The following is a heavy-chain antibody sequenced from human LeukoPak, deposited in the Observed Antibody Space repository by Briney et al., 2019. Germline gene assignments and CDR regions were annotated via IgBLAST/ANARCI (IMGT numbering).Heavy chain of an antibody. D-gene: IGHD5-18*01. CDR2: IIPIFGTA. CDR1: GGTFSSYG. J-gene: IGHJ5*02. CDR3: ARGGGYSFTKNWFDP. Sequence: SVKVSCKASGGTFSSYGISWVRQAPGQGLEWMGEIIPIFGTANYAQKFQGRVTLTADKSTSTAYMELSSLRSEDTAVYYCARGGGYSFTKNWFDPWGQGTLVTVSS. V-gene: IGHV1-69*06.